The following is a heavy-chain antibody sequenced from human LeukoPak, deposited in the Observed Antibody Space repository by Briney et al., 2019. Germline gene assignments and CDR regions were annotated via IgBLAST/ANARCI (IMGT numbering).Heavy chain of an antibody. CDR1: GGSFSGYY. V-gene: IGHV4-34*01. J-gene: IGHJ6*03. Sequence: SETLSLTCAVYGGSFSGYYWSWIRQPPGKGLEWIGEINHSGSTNYNPSLKSRVTISVDTSKNLFSLRLRSVTAADTAVYFCARGRVSLSTWYSTYYYYFYMDVWGKGTTVTVSS. D-gene: IGHD1-1*01. CDR3: ARGRVSLSTWYSTYYYYFYMDV. CDR2: INHSGST.